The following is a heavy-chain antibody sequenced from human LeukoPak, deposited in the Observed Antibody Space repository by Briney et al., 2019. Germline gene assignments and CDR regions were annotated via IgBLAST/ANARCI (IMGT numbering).Heavy chain of an antibody. D-gene: IGHD3-22*01. J-gene: IGHJ4*02. CDR2: IWYDGSDK. Sequence: GGSLRLSCAASGFTFSSYAMYWVRQAPGKGLEWVASIWYDGSDKFYTDPVKGRFTISRDNSKNTLYLQMNSLRAEDTAVYYCARARNDYDSSGFSALDYWGQGTLVTVSS. CDR1: GFTFSSYA. CDR3: ARARNDYDSSGFSALDY. V-gene: IGHV3-33*01.